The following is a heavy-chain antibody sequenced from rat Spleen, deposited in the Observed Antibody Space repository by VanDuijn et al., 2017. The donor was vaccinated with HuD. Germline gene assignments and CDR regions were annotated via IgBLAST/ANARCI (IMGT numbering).Heavy chain of an antibody. CDR3: VRHGYTRYYFDY. CDR1: GFTFSNYD. J-gene: IGHJ2*01. Sequence: EVQLVESDGDLMQPGRSLKLSCAASGFTFSNYDMAWVRQDSTKGLEWVASITTGGGGTYYAESVKGRFTISRDNAKSTLYLQMDSLRSEDTASYYCVRHGYTRYYFDYWGQGVMVTVSS. V-gene: IGHV5S23*01. CDR2: ITTGGGGT. D-gene: IGHD1-9*01.